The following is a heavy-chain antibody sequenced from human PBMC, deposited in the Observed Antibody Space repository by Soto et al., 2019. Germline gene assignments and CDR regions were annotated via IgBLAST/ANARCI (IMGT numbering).Heavy chain of an antibody. CDR3: ARVGPWVPYYYDSSPYTFENWFDP. J-gene: IGHJ5*02. V-gene: IGHV4-38-2*01. D-gene: IGHD3-22*01. CDR2: TYHGGST. CDR1: GYSISSGYY. Sequence: SETLSLTCAVSGYSISSGYYWGWLRQPPGKGLEWIGSTYHGGSTYYNPSLNSRVPLSIDMTNNHVSLILNSVTAADTAVYYCARVGPWVPYYYDSSPYTFENWFDPWGQGTLVTVSS.